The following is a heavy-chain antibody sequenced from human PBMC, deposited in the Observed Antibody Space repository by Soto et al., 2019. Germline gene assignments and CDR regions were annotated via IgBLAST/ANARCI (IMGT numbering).Heavy chain of an antibody. V-gene: IGHV4-4*07. CDR1: GGSITYYH. Sequence: PSETLSLTCTVSGGSITYYHWSWIRQPAGKGLEWIGRIYSSGGTNYNPSLKSRVTMSVDTSKNKFSLNLNSVTAADTAVYYCARARFGETLLFDSWGQGALVTVSS. J-gene: IGHJ4*02. D-gene: IGHD3-10*02. CDR2: IYSSGGT. CDR3: ARARFGETLLFDS.